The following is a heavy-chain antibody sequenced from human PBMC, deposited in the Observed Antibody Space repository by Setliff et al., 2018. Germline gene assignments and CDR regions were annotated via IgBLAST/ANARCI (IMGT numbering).Heavy chain of an antibody. CDR3: ARSSGPRVVLAADFDY. Sequence: VSVKVSCKASGGTFSSYGISWVRQAPGQGPEWMGCISPYNGNTNYAQKFQDRVTMTTDTSTATVYMELKNLRSDDTAVYYCARSSGPRVVLAADFDYWGQGTLVTVSS. CDR2: ISPYNGNT. D-gene: IGHD5-12*01. CDR1: GGTFSSYG. J-gene: IGHJ4*02. V-gene: IGHV1-18*01.